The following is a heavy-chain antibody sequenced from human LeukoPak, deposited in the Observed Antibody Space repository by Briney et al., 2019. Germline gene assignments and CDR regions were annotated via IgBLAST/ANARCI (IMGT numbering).Heavy chain of an antibody. CDR3: AKGKVNHDGAFDF. V-gene: IGHV3-23*01. J-gene: IGHJ3*01. D-gene: IGHD3-16*01. Sequence: PGGSLRLSCAASGFTFSSHAMGWVRQAPGKGLEGVSSITGSGASTYYGDSVKGRFTISRDNSKNTLYLQMNRLRAEDTAHYYCAKGKVNHDGAFDFWGQGTTVTVSS. CDR1: GFTFSSHA. CDR2: ITGSGAST.